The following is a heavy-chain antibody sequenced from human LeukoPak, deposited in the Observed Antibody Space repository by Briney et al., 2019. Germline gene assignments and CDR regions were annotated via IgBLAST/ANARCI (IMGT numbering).Heavy chain of an antibody. CDR1: GGSIISYY. V-gene: IGHV4-4*07. D-gene: IGHD5-24*01. CDR3: ARVVRDGYNLDYYYGMDV. CDR2: IYTSGST. J-gene: IGHJ6*02. Sequence: SETLSLTCTVCGGSIISYYWSWIRQPAAKGLEWIGRIYTSGSTNYNPSLKSRVTMSVDTSKNQFSLKLSSVTGADTAVYYCARVVRDGYNLDYYYGMDVWGQGTTVTVSS.